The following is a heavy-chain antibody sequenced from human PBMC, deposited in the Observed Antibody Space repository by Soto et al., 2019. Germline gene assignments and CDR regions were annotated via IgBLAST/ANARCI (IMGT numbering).Heavy chain of an antibody. J-gene: IGHJ6*03. V-gene: IGHV3-53*04. Sequence: EVQLVESGGGLVQPGGSLRLSCAVSGFTVSGNYMSWVRQAPGKGLEWVSVLYSGGTTYYADSVKGRFTISRHNSKNTLFLQMDSLRVDDTAIYYCARPAWGLWFGYMDVWGKGTRVTVSS. CDR3: ARPAWGLWFGYMDV. CDR2: LYSGGTT. D-gene: IGHD3-10*01. CDR1: GFTVSGNY.